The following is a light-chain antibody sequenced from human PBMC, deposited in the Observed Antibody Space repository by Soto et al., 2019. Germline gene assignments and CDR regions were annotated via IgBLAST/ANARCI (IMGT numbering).Light chain of an antibody. CDR1: RSDVGSYNF. V-gene: IGLV2-23*01. CDR2: EGS. Sequence: QSALTQPASVSGSPGQSITISCTGTRSDVGSYNFVSWYQQHPGKAPKLMIYEGSKRPSGVSNRFSGSKSGNTASLTIAGLQAEDEADYYCCSYAGSSTWVFGTGTKLTVL. CDR3: CSYAGSSTWV. J-gene: IGLJ1*01.